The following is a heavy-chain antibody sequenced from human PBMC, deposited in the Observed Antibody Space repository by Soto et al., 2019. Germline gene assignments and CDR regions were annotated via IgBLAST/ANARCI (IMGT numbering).Heavy chain of an antibody. V-gene: IGHV4-39*01. Sequence: SETLSLTCTVSGGSISSSSYYWGWIRQPPGKGLEWIGSIYYSGSTYYNPSLKSRVTISVDTSKNQFSLKLSSVTAADTAVYYCASGNYDILTGYYMEWFDPWGQGTLVTVSS. CDR1: GGSISSSSYY. J-gene: IGHJ5*02. D-gene: IGHD3-9*01. CDR3: ASGNYDILTGYYMEWFDP. CDR2: IYYSGST.